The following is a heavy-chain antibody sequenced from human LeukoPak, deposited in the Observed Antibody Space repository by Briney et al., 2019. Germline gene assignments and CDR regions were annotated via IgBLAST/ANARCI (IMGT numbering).Heavy chain of an antibody. V-gene: IGHV3-11*04. Sequence: GGSLRLSCEASGFTFSNYYMSWIRQAPGKGLEWVSHIKGNGATTYYADSVRGRFTISRDNAKNSLFLQMNSLRVDDTAVYYCARGHGVVPASDDPFDIWGQGTMVTVSS. D-gene: IGHD2-2*01. CDR1: GFTFSNYY. CDR3: ARGHGVVPASDDPFDI. CDR2: IKGNGATT. J-gene: IGHJ3*02.